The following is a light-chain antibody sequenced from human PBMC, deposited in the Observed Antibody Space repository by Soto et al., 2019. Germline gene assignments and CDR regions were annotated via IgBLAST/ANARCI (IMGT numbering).Light chain of an antibody. CDR2: KVS. CDR1: QSLVYGVENPY. J-gene: IGKJ1*01. V-gene: IGKV2-30*01. Sequence: EVGRIQSPLSRPVTLGQPASISCRSIQSLVYGVENPYWNWFQQRPGQSPRRLIYKVSNRDSGVPDRFSGSGSGTDFTLKISRVEAEDVGVYYCMQGTHWPPTFGQGTKVEIK. CDR3: MQGTHWPPT.